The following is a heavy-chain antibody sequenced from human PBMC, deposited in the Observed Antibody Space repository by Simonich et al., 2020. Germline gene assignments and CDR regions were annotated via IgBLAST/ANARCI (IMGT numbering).Heavy chain of an antibody. Sequence: VQLVQSGAEVKKPGASVKVSCKASGYTFTSYGISWVRQAPGQGLEWMGWSSAYNVKTTDAQKLQGRVTMTTDTSTSTAYMELRSLRSDDTAVYYCARASRGTWWYYYFDYWGQGTLVTVSS. CDR3: ARASRGTWWYYYFDY. CDR2: SSAYNVKT. D-gene: IGHD2-15*01. J-gene: IGHJ4*02. CDR1: GYTFTSYG. V-gene: IGHV1-18*01.